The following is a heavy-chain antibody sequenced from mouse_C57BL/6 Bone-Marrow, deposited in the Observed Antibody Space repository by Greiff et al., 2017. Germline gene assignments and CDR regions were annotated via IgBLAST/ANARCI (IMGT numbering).Heavy chain of an antibody. V-gene: IGHV14-4*01. CDR3: TTWDDYRYAMDY. CDR1: GFNIKDDY. Sequence: VQLQQSGAELVRPGASVKLSCTASGFNIKDDYMHWVKQRPEQGLEWIGWIDPENGDTEYASKFQGKATITADTSSNTAYLQLSSLTSADTAVYYCTTWDDYRYAMDYWGQGTSVTVSS. D-gene: IGHD2-4*01. CDR2: IDPENGDT. J-gene: IGHJ4*01.